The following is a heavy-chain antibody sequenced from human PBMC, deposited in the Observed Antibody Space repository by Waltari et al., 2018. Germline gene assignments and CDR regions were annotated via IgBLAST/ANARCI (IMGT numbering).Heavy chain of an antibody. J-gene: IGHJ6*03. D-gene: IGHD3-16*01. CDR1: GFTFSSYG. V-gene: IGHV3-30*18. CDR2: ISYDGSNK. Sequence: QVQLVESGGGVVQPGRSLRLSCAAAGFTFSSYGMHWVRQAPGKGLEWVAVISYDGSNKYYADSVKGRFTISRDNSKNTLYLQMNSLRAEDTAVYYCAKDQKSLGAGYYYYYMDVWGKGTTVTISS. CDR3: AKDQKSLGAGYYYYYMDV.